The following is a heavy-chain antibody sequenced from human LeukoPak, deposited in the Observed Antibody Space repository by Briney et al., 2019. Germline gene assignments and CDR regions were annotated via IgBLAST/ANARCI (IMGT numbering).Heavy chain of an antibody. V-gene: IGHV3-23*01. CDR2: MSGNGANT. CDR1: GFTLSTYA. Sequence: PGGSLRLSCSASGFTLSTYAMSWVRQAPGKGLEWVSAMSGNGANTYYTDSMKGRFTISRDNAKNTVYLQMNSLRAEDTAVYYCARVQNEWQLLPGFDYWGQGTLVTVSS. J-gene: IGHJ4*02. D-gene: IGHD1-26*01. CDR3: ARVQNEWQLLPGFDY.